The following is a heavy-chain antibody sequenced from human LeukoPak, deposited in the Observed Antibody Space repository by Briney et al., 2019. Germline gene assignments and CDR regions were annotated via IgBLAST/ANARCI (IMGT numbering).Heavy chain of an antibody. CDR3: ATWGNFGEHNY. CDR2: IRRSGGDA. J-gene: IGHJ4*01. Sequence: PGGSLRLSCAVSGVPFTSYAMTWVRQPPGKGLEWVSAIRRSGGDAYYPDSVKGRFTIARDNSRDILYLQMNSLGADDTAVYYCATWGNFGEHNYWGQGPLVSVTS. V-gene: IGHV3-23*01. CDR1: GVPFTSYA. D-gene: IGHD4-23*01.